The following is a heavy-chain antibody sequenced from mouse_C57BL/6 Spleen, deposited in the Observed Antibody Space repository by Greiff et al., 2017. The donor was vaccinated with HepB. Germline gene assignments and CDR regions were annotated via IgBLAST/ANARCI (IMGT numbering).Heavy chain of an antibody. J-gene: IGHJ2*01. CDR1: GYTFTSYG. Sequence: VKLMESGAELARPGASVKLSCKASGYTFTSYGISWVKQRTGQGLEWIGEIYPRSGNTYYNEKFKGKATLTADKSSSTAYMELRSLTSEDSAVYFCARSPDYYGSSYDYWGQGTTLTVSS. CDR3: ARSPDYYGSSYDY. V-gene: IGHV1-81*01. D-gene: IGHD1-1*01. CDR2: IYPRSGNT.